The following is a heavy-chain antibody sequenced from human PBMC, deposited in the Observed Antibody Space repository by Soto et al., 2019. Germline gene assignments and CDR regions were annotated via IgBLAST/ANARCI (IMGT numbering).Heavy chain of an antibody. CDR2: ISYDGNSE. CDR1: GFTFSSYA. D-gene: IGHD4-17*01. V-gene: IGHV3-30*04. CDR3: AQDSGGSAYPYVMAT. J-gene: IGHJ6*04. Sequence: ESGGGVVQPGRSLRLSCAASGFTFSSYAMHWVRQAPGKGLEWVALISYDGNSEYYADSVKGRFTISRDNSKNTLDLGMNTLRANDTAVYSCAQDSGGSAYPYVMATGGKGTTVT.